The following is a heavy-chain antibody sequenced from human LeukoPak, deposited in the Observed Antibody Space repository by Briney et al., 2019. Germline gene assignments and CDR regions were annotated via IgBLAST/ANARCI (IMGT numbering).Heavy chain of an antibody. D-gene: IGHD2-2*01. J-gene: IGHJ5*02. CDR3: ARGPRRSLVPAAMRCFDP. CDR2: INHSGST. CDR1: GGSFSGYY. Sequence: SETLPLTCAVYGGSFSGYYWSWIRQPPGKGLEWIGEINHSGSTNYNPSLKSRVTISVDTSKNQFSLKLSSVTAADTAVYYCARGPRRSLVPAAMRCFDPWGQGTLVTVS. V-gene: IGHV4-34*01.